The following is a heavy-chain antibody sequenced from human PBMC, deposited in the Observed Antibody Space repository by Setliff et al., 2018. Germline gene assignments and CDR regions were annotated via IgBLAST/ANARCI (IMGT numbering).Heavy chain of an antibody. J-gene: IGHJ4*02. CDR2: ISAYNGNT. Sequence: GASVKVSCKASGYTFTSYGISWVRQAPGQGLEWMGWISAYNGNTNYAQKLQGRVTMTTDTSTSTAYMEPRSLRSEDTAVYYCAKGSGMYYYDSSGYYYVYWGQGTLITVS. CDR3: AKGSGMYYYDSSGYYYVY. V-gene: IGHV1-18*01. D-gene: IGHD3-22*01. CDR1: GYTFTSYG.